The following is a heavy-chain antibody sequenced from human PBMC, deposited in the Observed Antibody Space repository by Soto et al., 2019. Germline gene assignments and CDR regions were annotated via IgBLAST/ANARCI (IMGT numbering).Heavy chain of an antibody. J-gene: IGHJ6*02. CDR3: ARGIAVAGAYSHDYYYGMDV. V-gene: IGHV1-69*02. CDR2: IVPMLGIT. CDR1: GGTSTIYT. Sequence: SVKVSCKASGGTSTIYTITWVRQAPGQGLAWMGRIVPMLGITNYAQNFQDRLTITADQSKGTVYMELSSLRSEDTAVYYCARGIAVAGAYSHDYYYGMDVWGQGTTVTVSS. D-gene: IGHD6-19*01.